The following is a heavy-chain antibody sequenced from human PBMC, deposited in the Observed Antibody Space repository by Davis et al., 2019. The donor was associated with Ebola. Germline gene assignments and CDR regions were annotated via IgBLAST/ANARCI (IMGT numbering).Heavy chain of an antibody. J-gene: IGHJ6*01. Sequence: SETLSLTCAVYGGSFSGYYWSWIRQPPGKGLEWMGEINHHGITSYNPSLKSRVSMSVDTSKKQFSLKVTSVTAANTAVYYCGGGLFWSGLDVGGQGPRSPSPQ. D-gene: IGHD1-1*01. V-gene: IGHV4-34*01. CDR3: GGGLFWSGLDV. CDR2: INHHGIT. CDR1: GGSFSGYY.